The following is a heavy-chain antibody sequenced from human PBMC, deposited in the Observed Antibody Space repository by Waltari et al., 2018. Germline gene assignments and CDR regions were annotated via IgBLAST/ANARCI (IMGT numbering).Heavy chain of an antibody. CDR3: ARLDRFSDYNWFDP. V-gene: IGHV4-38-2*02. Sequence: QVQLQESGPGLVKPSETLSLTCTVSGYPISSGYYWGWIRQPPGKGLEWIGTIYHSGGTKYNPSLKSRVTISVDTSKNQFSLKLTSVTTADAAVYYCARLDRFSDYNWFDPWGHGTLVTVSS. J-gene: IGHJ5*02. D-gene: IGHD3-22*01. CDR1: GYPISSGYY. CDR2: IYHSGGT.